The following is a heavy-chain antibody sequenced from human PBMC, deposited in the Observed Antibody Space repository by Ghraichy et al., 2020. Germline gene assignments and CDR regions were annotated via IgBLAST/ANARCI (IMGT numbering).Heavy chain of an antibody. V-gene: IGHV3-23*01. Sequence: GGSLRLSCVASGFTFTSFTMSWVRQAPGKGLEWVSAIDGSGSDTYYADSVKGRFTISRDNSKNTLFLQMNSLRAEDTALYYCAKGRLHLFDYWGQGTLVTVSS. D-gene: IGHD2-15*01. CDR2: IDGSGSDT. CDR3: AKGRLHLFDY. CDR1: GFTFTSFT. J-gene: IGHJ4*02.